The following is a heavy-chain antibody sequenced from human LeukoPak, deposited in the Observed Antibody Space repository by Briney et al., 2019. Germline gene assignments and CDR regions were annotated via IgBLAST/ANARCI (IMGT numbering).Heavy chain of an antibody. CDR1: GYTFTSYG. D-gene: IGHD2-2*01. Sequence: ASVKVSCKASGYTFTSYGISWVRQAPGQGLEWMGRIIAILDTAHYAQKFQGRFTITADKSTTTVYMELSSLRSDDTAVYYCARARQRASDYWGQGTLVTVSS. V-gene: IGHV1-69*04. CDR3: ARARQRASDY. CDR2: IIAILDTA. J-gene: IGHJ4*02.